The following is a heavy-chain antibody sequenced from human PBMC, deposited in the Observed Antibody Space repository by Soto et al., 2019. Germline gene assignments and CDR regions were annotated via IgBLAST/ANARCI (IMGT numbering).Heavy chain of an antibody. CDR1: GFTFSSYS. V-gene: IGHV3-48*01. CDR3: AAGSSWYDY. D-gene: IGHD6-13*01. CDR2: ISSSSSTI. Sequence: EVQLVESGGGLVQPGGSLRLSCAASGFTFSSYSMNWVRQAPGKGLEWVSYISSSSSTIYYADSVKGRFTISRDNAKNSLYLQTNSLRAEDTAVYYCAAGSSWYDYWGQGTLVTVSS. J-gene: IGHJ4*02.